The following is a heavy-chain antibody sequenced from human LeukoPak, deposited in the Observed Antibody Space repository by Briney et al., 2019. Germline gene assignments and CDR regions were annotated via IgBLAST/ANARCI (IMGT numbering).Heavy chain of an antibody. V-gene: IGHV3-30*18. D-gene: IGHD5-12*01. Sequence: GGSLRLSCAASGFTFSGYDMHWVRQAPGKGLEWVAVISYDGSNKYYVDSAKGRFTISRDNSRNTVYLQMNSLRVEDTAVYYCAKTYSRESGYDFFFHHWGQGTRVTVSS. CDR2: ISYDGSNK. CDR1: GFTFSGYD. J-gene: IGHJ4*02. CDR3: AKTYSRESGYDFFFHH.